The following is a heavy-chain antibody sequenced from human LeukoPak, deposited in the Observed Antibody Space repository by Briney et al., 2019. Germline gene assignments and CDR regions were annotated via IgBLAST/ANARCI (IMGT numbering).Heavy chain of an antibody. V-gene: IGHV3-74*01. Sequence: PGGSLILSCAASGFTFSAYWMHWVRPAPGKGLVWVSRVKYDGSTTTYADSVKGRFTISRDNAKNILYLQMNSLRVEDTAVYYCARDLDWLLFDYWGQGTLVTVSS. CDR3: ARDLDWLLFDY. CDR2: VKYDGSTT. CDR1: GFTFSAYW. J-gene: IGHJ4*02. D-gene: IGHD3-9*01.